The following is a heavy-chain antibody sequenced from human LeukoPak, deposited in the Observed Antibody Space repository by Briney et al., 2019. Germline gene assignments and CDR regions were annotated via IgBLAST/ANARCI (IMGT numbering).Heavy chain of an antibody. D-gene: IGHD4-17*01. V-gene: IGHV4-39*07. Sequence: SETLSLTCTVSGGSISSSSYYWGWIRQPPGKGLEWIGSIYYSGSTSYNPSLKSRVTISVDTSKNQFSLKLSSVTAADTAVYYCARETTVISDAFDIWGQGTMVTVSS. J-gene: IGHJ3*02. CDR3: ARETTVISDAFDI. CDR2: IYYSGST. CDR1: GGSISSSSYY.